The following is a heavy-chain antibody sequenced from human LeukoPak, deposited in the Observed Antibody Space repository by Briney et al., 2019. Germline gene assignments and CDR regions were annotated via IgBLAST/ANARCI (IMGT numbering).Heavy chain of an antibody. J-gene: IGHJ4*02. D-gene: IGHD5-24*01. V-gene: IGHV3-53*01. Sequence: GGSLRLSCAASGFIFTNAWMNWVRQAPGKGLEWVSVIYGGGNIYYADSVKGRFTISRDNSKNTLYLQMNSLRAEDTAVYYCARGAGYNYPYYFDYWGQGTLVTVSS. CDR2: IYGGGNI. CDR3: ARGAGYNYPYYFDY. CDR1: GFIFTNAW.